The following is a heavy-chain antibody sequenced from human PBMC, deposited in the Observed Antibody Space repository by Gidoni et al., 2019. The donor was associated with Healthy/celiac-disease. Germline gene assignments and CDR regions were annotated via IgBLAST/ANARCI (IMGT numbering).Heavy chain of an antibody. Sequence: PGQGLEWMGIINPSGGSTGYAQKFQGRVTMTRDTSTSTVYMELSSLRSEDTAVYYCARGPIVGATTLDYWGQGTLVTVSS. D-gene: IGHD1-26*01. J-gene: IGHJ4*02. CDR2: INPSGGST. CDR3: ARGPIVGATTLDY. V-gene: IGHV1-46*03.